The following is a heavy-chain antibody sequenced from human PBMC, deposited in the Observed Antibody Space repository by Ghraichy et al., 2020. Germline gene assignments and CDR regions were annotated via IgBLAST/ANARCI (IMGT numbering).Heavy chain of an antibody. J-gene: IGHJ5*02. CDR1: GFTVINNF. V-gene: IGHV3-66*01. CDR3: ARGGSSSEAGS. CDR2: IYSGGTT. D-gene: IGHD6-25*01. Sequence: GESLRLSCAASGFTVINNFMTWVRQAPGKGLEWVALIYSGGTTSYADSVKGRFTLSRDSSKNTVYLQMNSLRVDDTAVYYCARGGSSSEAGSWGQGTLVTVSS.